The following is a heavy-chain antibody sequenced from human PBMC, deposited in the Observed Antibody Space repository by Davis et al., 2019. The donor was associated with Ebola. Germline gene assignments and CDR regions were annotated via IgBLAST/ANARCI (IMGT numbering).Heavy chain of an antibody. CDR1: GDTLTSYA. CDR3: ARSITMIVGTNWFDP. Sequence: SVKVSCKAVGDTLTSYAMTWVRQAPGQGLEWMGGIIPVFRTASYAQKLQGRVTMTTDTSTSTAYMELRSLRSDDTAVYYCARSITMIVGTNWFDPWGQGTLVTVSS. J-gene: IGHJ5*02. D-gene: IGHD3-22*01. V-gene: IGHV1-69*05. CDR2: IIPVFRTA.